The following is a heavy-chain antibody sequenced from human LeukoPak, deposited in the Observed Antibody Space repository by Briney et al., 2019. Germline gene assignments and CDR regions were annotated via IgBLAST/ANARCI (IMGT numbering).Heavy chain of an antibody. D-gene: IGHD5-18*01. Sequence: PSETLSLTCAVYGGSFSGYYWSWIRQPPGKGLEWVSSISSSGSYIYYADSVRGRFTISRDNAKNSLHLQMNSLRAEDTSVYYCARGSGVQVWSSLDYWGQGTLVTVSS. CDR2: ISSSGSYI. J-gene: IGHJ4*02. CDR3: ARGSGVQVWSSLDY. CDR1: GGSFSGYY. V-gene: IGHV3-21*01.